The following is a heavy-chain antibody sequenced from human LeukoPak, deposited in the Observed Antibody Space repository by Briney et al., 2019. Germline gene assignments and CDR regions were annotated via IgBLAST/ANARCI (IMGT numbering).Heavy chain of an antibody. V-gene: IGHV3-21*04. Sequence: GGSLRLSCAASGFTFSSYSMNWVRQAPGKGLEWVSSIDFTSRYIYNADPVKGRFTISRDNSKNTLYLQMNSLRAEDSAEYYCAKSLLTTATGTGRAFDIWGQGTMVTVSA. CDR3: AKSLLTTATGTGRAFDI. CDR1: GFTFSSYS. CDR2: IDFTSRYI. D-gene: IGHD1-1*01. J-gene: IGHJ3*02.